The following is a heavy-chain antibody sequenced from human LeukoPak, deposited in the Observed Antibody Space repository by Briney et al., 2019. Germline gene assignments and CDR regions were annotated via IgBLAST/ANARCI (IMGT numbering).Heavy chain of an antibody. CDR2: VSSDGNQ. D-gene: IGHD5-12*01. Sequence: GGSLRLSCAASGFTFNTYTLHWVRQAPGKGLEWVALVSSDGNQYSADSVKGRFTISRDNSKNTLYLQMNSLRTEDTAVYYCAKGQSGYEPFDYWGQGTLVTVSS. CDR3: AKGQSGYEPFDY. CDR1: GFTFNTYT. J-gene: IGHJ4*02. V-gene: IGHV3-30-3*01.